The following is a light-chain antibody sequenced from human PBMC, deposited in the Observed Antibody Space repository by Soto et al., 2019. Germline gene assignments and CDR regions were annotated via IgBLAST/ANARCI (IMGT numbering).Light chain of an antibody. CDR1: QSVGSN. CDR3: QQYNNWPLIT. V-gene: IGKV3-15*01. CDR2: GAS. Sequence: EIVMTQSPATLSVSPGEGATLSCRASQSVGSNLAWYQQKPGQAPRLLIYGASTRATGIPARFSGSGSGTECTLTISSLQSEDFAVYYWQQYNNWPLITFGQGTRLEIK. J-gene: IGKJ5*01.